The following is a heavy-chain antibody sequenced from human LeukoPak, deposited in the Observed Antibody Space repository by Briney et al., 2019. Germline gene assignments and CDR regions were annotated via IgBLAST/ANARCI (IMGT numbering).Heavy chain of an antibody. CDR2: INWNGGST. D-gene: IGHD1-14*01. CDR3: ARDHTGTGGAFDI. Sequence: ETLSLTCAVSGGSFSGYYWSWLRQPPGKGLEWVSGINWNGGSTGYADSVKGRFTISRDNAKNSLYLQMDSLRAEDTALYYCARDHTGTGGAFDIWGQGTMVTVSS. J-gene: IGHJ3*02. V-gene: IGHV3-20*04. CDR1: GGSFSGYY.